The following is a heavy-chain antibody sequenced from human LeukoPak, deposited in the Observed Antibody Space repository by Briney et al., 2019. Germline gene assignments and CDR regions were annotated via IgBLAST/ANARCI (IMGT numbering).Heavy chain of an antibody. Sequence: GGALRLSCAASGFTFSSYGMHWVRQAPGKGLEWVAVISYDGSNQYYADSVKGRFTISRDNSKNTLYLQINSLRVEDTAVYYCAKGLPADCWGQGTLVTVSS. CDR1: GFTFSSYG. D-gene: IGHD1-14*01. V-gene: IGHV3-30*18. CDR3: AKGLPADC. CDR2: ISYDGSNQ. J-gene: IGHJ4*02.